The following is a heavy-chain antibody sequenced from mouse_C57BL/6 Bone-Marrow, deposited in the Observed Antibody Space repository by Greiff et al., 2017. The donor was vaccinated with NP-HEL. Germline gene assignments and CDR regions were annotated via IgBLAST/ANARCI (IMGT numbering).Heavy chain of an antibody. D-gene: IGHD2-4*01. CDR3: ARRGTYYDYDGWFAY. CDR1: GFTFSSYG. CDR2: ISSGGSYT. J-gene: IGHJ3*01. V-gene: IGHV5-6*01. Sequence: EVQRVESGGDLVKPGGSLKLSCAASGFTFSSYGMSWVRQTPDKRLEWVATISSGGSYTYYPDSVKGRFTISRDNAKNTLYLQMSSLKSEDTAMYYCARRGTYYDYDGWFAYWGQGTLVTVSA.